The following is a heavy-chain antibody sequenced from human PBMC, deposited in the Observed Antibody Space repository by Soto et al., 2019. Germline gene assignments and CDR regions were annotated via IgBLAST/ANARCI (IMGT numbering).Heavy chain of an antibody. CDR2: INTGNGNT. CDR3: ARGQPLYYYYYGMDV. CDR1: GYNFTTYA. Sequence: QVQLVQSGAEVKKPGASVKVSCKASGYNFTTYAMLWVRQAPGQRLEWMGWINTGNGNTKYSPKFQGRVTIIRDTAASTAYMELSILKSEDTAVYYCARGQPLYYYYYGMDVWGQGSTVTVSS. D-gene: IGHD3-16*02. J-gene: IGHJ6*02. V-gene: IGHV1-3*04.